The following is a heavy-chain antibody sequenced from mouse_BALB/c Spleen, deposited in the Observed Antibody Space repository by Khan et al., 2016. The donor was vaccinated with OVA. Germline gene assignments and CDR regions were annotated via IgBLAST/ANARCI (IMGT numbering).Heavy chain of an antibody. V-gene: IGHV2-3*01. Sequence: QVQLKESGPGLVAPSQSLSITCTVSGFSITSYGVNWVRQPPGKGLEWRGVIWGDGSTNYHSALISRLSISKDNSKSQVFLKLNSLQTDDTDTSNCFKQSYGTLYAMDDWGQGTSVTVSS. CDR2: IWGDGST. CDR1: GFSITSYG. D-gene: IGHD2-1*01. J-gene: IGHJ4*01. CDR3: FKQSYGTLYAMDD.